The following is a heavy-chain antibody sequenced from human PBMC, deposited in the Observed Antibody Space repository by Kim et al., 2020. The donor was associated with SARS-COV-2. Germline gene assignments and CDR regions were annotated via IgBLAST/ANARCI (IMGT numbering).Heavy chain of an antibody. D-gene: IGHD3-10*01. CDR2: SNSIDGGP. V-gene: IGHV1-46*01. Sequence: ASVKVSCKASGYTFTRYYIHWVRQAPGQAPECMGISNSIDGGPSYTQKFQGRLTMTRDTSTSTVYMELSSLRSDYTAVYYCTRDHSGGSYFDYWGQGTLVTVSS. J-gene: IGHJ4*02. CDR3: TRDHSGGSYFDY. CDR1: GYTFTRYY.